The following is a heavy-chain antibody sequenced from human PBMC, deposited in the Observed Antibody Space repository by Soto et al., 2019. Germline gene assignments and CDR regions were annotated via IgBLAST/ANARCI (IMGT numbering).Heavy chain of an antibody. V-gene: IGHV6-1*01. CDR2: TYYRSKWYN. Sequence: SQTLSLTCAISGDSVSNNSTAWNWIRQSPSRGLEWLGRTYYRSKWYNDYAVSVKSRVIINPDTSKNQFSLQLNSVTPVDTAVYYCARERYGDYGRGTFDIWGQGTMVPVSS. CDR1: GDSVSNNSTA. J-gene: IGHJ3*02. D-gene: IGHD4-17*01. CDR3: ARERYGDYGRGTFDI.